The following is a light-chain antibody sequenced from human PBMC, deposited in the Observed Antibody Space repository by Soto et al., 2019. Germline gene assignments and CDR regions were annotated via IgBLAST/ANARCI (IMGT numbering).Light chain of an antibody. Sequence: SVLTQPASVSGSPGQSITISCPGTSSDVGTYNLVSWYQQHPGKAPKVMIYEGSKRPSGVPNRFSGSRSGNTASLTISGLQAEDEAEYYCCSYAGGSTFVFGTGTKVTVL. CDR2: EGS. J-gene: IGLJ1*01. V-gene: IGLV2-23*01. CDR1: SSDVGTYNL. CDR3: CSYAGGSTFV.